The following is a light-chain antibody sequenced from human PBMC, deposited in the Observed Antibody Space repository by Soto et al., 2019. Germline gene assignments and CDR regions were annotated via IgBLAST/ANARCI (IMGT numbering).Light chain of an antibody. Sequence: QSALTQPPYASGSPGQSVTISCTGSSSDVGGYEYVSWYQQHPGKAPKLIIYEVIKRPSGVPDRFSGSKSGNTASLTVSGLQAEDEADYYCSSYAGSNNLHVLFGGGTKLTVL. CDR3: SSYAGSNNLHVL. CDR2: EVI. CDR1: SSDVGGYEY. J-gene: IGLJ2*01. V-gene: IGLV2-8*01.